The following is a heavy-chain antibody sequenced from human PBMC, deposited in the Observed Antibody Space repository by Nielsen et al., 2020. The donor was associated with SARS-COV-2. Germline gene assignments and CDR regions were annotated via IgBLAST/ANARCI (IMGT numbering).Heavy chain of an antibody. CDR2: ISSSSSYI. Sequence: GALKISCAASGFTFSSYSMNWVRQAPGKGLEWVSSISSSSSYIFYADSVNGRFTISRDNAKNSLFLLMNSLRAEDTAVYYCARGGCSTTSCYLGMDVWGQGTTVTVSS. V-gene: IGHV3-21*01. CDR3: ARGGCSTTSCYLGMDV. D-gene: IGHD2-2*01. J-gene: IGHJ6*02. CDR1: GFTFSSYS.